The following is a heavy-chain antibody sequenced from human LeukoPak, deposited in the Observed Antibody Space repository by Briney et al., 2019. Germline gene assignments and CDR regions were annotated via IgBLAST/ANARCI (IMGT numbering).Heavy chain of an antibody. J-gene: IGHJ4*02. Sequence: GGSLRLSCAASGFTFSSYWMHWVRQAPGKGLVWVAVISYDGSNKYYADTVKGRFTISRDNSKNTLYLQMNSLRAEDTAVYYCAKDLGVYIVVVPAATDYWGQGTLVTVSS. V-gene: IGHV3-30*18. CDR2: ISYDGSNK. D-gene: IGHD2-2*01. CDR3: AKDLGVYIVVVPAATDY. CDR1: GFTFSSYW.